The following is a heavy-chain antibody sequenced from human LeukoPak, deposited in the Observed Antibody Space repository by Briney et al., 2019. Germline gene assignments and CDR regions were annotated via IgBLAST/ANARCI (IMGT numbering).Heavy chain of an antibody. CDR1: GFTFSSYA. CDR2: ISGSGGST. J-gene: IGHJ4*02. V-gene: IGHV3-23*01. Sequence: GGSLRLSCAASGFTFSSYAMSWVRQAPGKGLEWVSAISGSGGSTYYADSVKGRFTISRDNSKNTLYLQMNSLRVEDTAVYYCAKMDSSGWFLRYWGQGTLVTVSS. CDR3: AKMDSSGWFLRY. D-gene: IGHD6-19*01.